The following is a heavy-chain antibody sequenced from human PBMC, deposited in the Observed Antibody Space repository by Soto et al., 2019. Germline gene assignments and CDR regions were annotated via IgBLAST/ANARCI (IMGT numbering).Heavy chain of an antibody. CDR1: GFTFTSYW. D-gene: IGHD3-3*01. J-gene: IGHJ3*02. CDR2: INSDGTST. Sequence: GRSRRLSCAASGFTFTSYWMHWVRHAPGKGLVWVSRINSDGTSTSYADSVKGRFTISRDNGKNTLYLQMNSLRVEDTAVYYCARARYDLWGGYSDAFDIWGQGTMVTVSS. V-gene: IGHV3-74*01. CDR3: ARARYDLWGGYSDAFDI.